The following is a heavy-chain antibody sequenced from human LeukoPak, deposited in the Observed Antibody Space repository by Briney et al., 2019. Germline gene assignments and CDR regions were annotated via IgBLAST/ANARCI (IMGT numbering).Heavy chain of an antibody. CDR2: IYHSGST. CDR1: GYSISSGYY. J-gene: IGHJ4*02. Sequence: PSETLSLTCTVSGYSISSGYYWGWIRQPPGKGLEWIGSIYHSGSTYYNPSLKSRVTISVDTSKNQFSLKLSSVTAADTAVYYCARLWFGELYRLDYWGQGTLVTVSS. V-gene: IGHV4-38-2*02. D-gene: IGHD3-10*01. CDR3: ARLWFGELYRLDY.